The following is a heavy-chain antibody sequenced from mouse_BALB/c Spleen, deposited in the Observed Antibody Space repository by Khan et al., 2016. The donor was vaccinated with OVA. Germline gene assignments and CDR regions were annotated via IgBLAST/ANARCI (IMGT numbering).Heavy chain of an antibody. D-gene: IGHD1-1*02. CDR1: GFSLTSYG. Sequence: VELVESGPGLVAPSQSLSITCTVSGFSLTSYGVYWFRQPPGKGLEWLGIIWAGGSTNYNSALMSRLSISKDNSKNQVFLKMNSRQTVDTAMYYCVRGDEGGSEAMDYWGQGTSVTVSS. CDR3: VRGDEGGSEAMDY. CDR2: IWAGGST. V-gene: IGHV2-9*02. J-gene: IGHJ4*01.